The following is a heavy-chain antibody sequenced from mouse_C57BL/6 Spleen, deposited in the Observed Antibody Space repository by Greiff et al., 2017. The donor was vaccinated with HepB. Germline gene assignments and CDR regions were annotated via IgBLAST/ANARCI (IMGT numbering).Heavy chain of an antibody. J-gene: IGHJ4*01. D-gene: IGHD1-1*01. CDR2: ISNGGGST. Sequence: EVHLVESGGGLVQPGGSLKLSCAASGFTFSDYYMYWVRQTPEKRLEWVAYISNGGGSTYYPDTVKGRFTISRDNAKNTLYLQMSRLKSEDTAMYYCARHDYGSSYYAMDYWGQGTSVTVAS. CDR3: ARHDYGSSYYAMDY. CDR1: GFTFSDYY. V-gene: IGHV5-12*01.